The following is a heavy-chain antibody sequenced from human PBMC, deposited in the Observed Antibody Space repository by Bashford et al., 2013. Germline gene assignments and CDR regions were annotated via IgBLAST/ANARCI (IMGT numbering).Heavy chain of an antibody. Sequence: GESLKISCKGSGYSFTSYWIGWVRQMPGKGLEWMGIIYPGDSDTRYSPSFQGQVTISADKSISTAYLQWSSLKASDTAMYYCARSGYCSSTSCYTYYFDYWGQGTLVTVSS. CDR2: IYPGDSDT. J-gene: IGHJ4*02. CDR1: GYSFTSYW. V-gene: IGHV5-51*01. D-gene: IGHD2-2*02. CDR3: ARSGYCSSTSCYTYYFDY.